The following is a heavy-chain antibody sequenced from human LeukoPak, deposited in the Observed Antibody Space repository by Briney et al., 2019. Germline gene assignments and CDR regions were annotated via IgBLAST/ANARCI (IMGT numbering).Heavy chain of an antibody. CDR3: ARQGYGDYSDY. V-gene: IGHV5-10-1*01. D-gene: IGHD4-17*01. J-gene: IGHJ4*02. Sequence: GESLKISCKGSGYGFTSYWISWVRQMPGKGLEWMGRIVPSDSYTNYSPSFQGHVTISADKSISTAYLQWSSLKASDTAMYYCARQGYGDYSDYWGQGTLVTVSS. CDR2: IVPSDSYT. CDR1: GYGFTSYW.